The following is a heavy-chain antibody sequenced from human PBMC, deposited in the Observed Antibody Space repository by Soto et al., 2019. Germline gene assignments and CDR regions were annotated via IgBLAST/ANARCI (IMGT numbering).Heavy chain of an antibody. CDR3: ARDRGLGGFGELWGFDY. J-gene: IGHJ4*02. CDR1: GGSVSSGSYY. V-gene: IGHV4-61*01. CDR2: IYYSGST. Sequence: QVQLQESGPGLVKPSETLSLTCTVSGGSVSSGSYYWSWIRQPPGKGLEWIGYIYYSGSTNYNPSLKSRVTISVDTSKNQFSLKLSSVTAADTAVYYCARDRGLGGFGELWGFDYWGQGTLVTVSS. D-gene: IGHD3-10*01.